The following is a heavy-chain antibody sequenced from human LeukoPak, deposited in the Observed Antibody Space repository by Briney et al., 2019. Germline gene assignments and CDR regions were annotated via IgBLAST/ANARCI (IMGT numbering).Heavy chain of an antibody. V-gene: IGHV3-48*01. CDR3: ARDTVGATSVGDFDY. CDR2: ISSSSSTI. J-gene: IGHJ4*02. CDR1: GFTFSSYS. Sequence: PGGPLRLSCAASGFTFSSYSMNWVRQAPGKGLEWVSYISSSSSTIYYADSVKGRFTISRDNAKNSLYLQMNSLRAEDTAVYYCARDTVGATSVGDFDYWGQGTLVTVSS. D-gene: IGHD1-26*01.